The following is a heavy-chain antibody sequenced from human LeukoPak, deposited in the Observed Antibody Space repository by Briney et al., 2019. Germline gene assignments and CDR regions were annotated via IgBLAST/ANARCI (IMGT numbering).Heavy chain of an antibody. CDR3: ARAYYGSGSYGP. Sequence: GGSLRLSCAASGFTFSSYGMNWVRQAPGKGLEWVSSISSSSSYIYYADSVKGRFTISRDNAKNSLYLQMNSLRAEDTAVYYCARAYYGSGSYGPWGQGTLVTVSS. CDR1: GFTFSSYG. V-gene: IGHV3-21*04. CDR2: ISSSSSYI. D-gene: IGHD3-10*01. J-gene: IGHJ5*02.